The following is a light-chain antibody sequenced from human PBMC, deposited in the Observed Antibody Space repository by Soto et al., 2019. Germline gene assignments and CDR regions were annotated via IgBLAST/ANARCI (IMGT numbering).Light chain of an antibody. Sequence: DIQMTQSPSTLSASVGDRVIISCRASQTITGNLAWYQQKPGKAPKLLIYEASSLQSGAPSRVSGRGFDTEFTLTISSLQPDDSATYYGQQYKLYWTFGQGTKVESK. V-gene: IGKV1-5*03. CDR1: QTITGN. CDR2: EAS. CDR3: QQYKLYWT. J-gene: IGKJ1*01.